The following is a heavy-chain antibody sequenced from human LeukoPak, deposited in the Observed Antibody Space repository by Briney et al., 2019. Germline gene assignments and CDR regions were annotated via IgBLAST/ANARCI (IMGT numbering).Heavy chain of an antibody. V-gene: IGHV3-21*01. J-gene: IGHJ3*01. CDR1: GFIFSSYS. CDR3: ARLPSAP. CDR2: ISSSSSYI. Sequence: GGSLRLSCAASGFIFSSYSMKWVRQAPGEGLEWVASISSSSSYIYYADSLKGRFTIYRDNAKNSLYLQMNSLRAEDTAVYYYARLPSAPWGQGTMVTVSS.